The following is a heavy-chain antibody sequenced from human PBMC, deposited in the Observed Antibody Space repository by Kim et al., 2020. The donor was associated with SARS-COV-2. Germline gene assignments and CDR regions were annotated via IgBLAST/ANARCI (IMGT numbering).Heavy chain of an antibody. J-gene: IGHJ5*02. Sequence: ASVKVSCKTSEYTFTSHTVNWVRQAPGQGLEWMGWINTNTGIPTYAPGLTGRFVFSLDTSVSTAYLQISSLKAEDTAMYYCANSRYSSTWYRIDTWGQGTLVTVSS. CDR1: EYTFTSHT. CDR2: INTNTGIP. D-gene: IGHD2-2*01. V-gene: IGHV7-4-1*02. CDR3: ANSRYSSTWYRIDT.